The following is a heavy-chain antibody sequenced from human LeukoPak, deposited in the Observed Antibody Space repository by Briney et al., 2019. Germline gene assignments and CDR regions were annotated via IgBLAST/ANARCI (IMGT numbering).Heavy chain of an antibody. CDR3: ARVGFRGYSYKHDAFDI. D-gene: IGHD5-18*01. CDR1: GGSISSSSYY. CDR2: IYYSGST. J-gene: IGHJ3*02. Sequence: PSETLSLTCTVSGGSISSSSYYWGWIRQPPGKGLEWIGSIYYSGSTYYNPSLKSRVTISVDTSKNQFSLKLSSVTAADTTVYYCARVGFRGYSYKHDAFDIWGQGTMVTVSS. V-gene: IGHV4-39*07.